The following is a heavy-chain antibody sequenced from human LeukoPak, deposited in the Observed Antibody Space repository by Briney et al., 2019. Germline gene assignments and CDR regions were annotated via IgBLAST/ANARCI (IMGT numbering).Heavy chain of an antibody. J-gene: IGHJ4*02. CDR3: VVSPNQDFFDY. Sequence: SETLPLTCTVSGIYINSLYLNWLRQPPGKGLEWIGHIYGSGRTNYNPPLKSRVTMSVDTSKRQFSLNLKSLTAADTAVYYCVVSPNQDFFDYWGQGPLVTVSS. V-gene: IGHV4-4*09. CDR1: GIYINSLY. CDR2: IYGSGRT.